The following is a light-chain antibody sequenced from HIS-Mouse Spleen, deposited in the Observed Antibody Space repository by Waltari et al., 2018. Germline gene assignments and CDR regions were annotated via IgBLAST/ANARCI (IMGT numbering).Light chain of an antibody. CDR2: DVS. Sequence: QSALTQPRSVSGSPGQSVTIPCTRTSSDVGGYHSVPCYPPHPCQAPNLMIYDVSKRPSGVPDRFSGSKSGNTASLTISGLQAEDEADYYCCSYAGSYTFGVFGGGTKLTVL. J-gene: IGLJ2*01. CDR1: SSDVGGYHS. V-gene: IGLV2-11*01. CDR3: CSYAGSYTFGV.